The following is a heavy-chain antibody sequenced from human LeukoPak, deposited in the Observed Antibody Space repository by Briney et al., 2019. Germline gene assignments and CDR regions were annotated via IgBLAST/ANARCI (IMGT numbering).Heavy chain of an antibody. D-gene: IGHD3-22*01. CDR2: IDQDGSEK. Sequence: GGSLRLSCAASGLTFSSYAMSWVRQAPGKGLEWVANIDQDGSEKNYVDSVKGRFTISRDNAKNSVYLQMNSLRAEDTAVYYCARDLYRIVVVPHYFDYWGQGTLVTVSS. CDR1: GLTFSSYA. CDR3: ARDLYRIVVVPHYFDY. J-gene: IGHJ4*02. V-gene: IGHV3-7*01.